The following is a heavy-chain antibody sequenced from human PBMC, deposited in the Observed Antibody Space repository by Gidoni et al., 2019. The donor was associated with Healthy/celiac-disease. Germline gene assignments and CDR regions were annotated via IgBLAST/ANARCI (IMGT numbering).Heavy chain of an antibody. D-gene: IGHD6-19*01. CDR1: GYPRTELS. J-gene: IGHJ5*02. V-gene: IGHV1-24*01. CDR2: FDPEDGET. Sequence: QVQLVQSGAEVKKPGASVKVSCKVSGYPRTELSMHWVRPAPGKGLEWMGGFDPEDGETIYAQKFQGRVTMTEDTSTDTAYMELSSLRSEDTAVYYCATVGSGWGYNWFDPWGQGTLVTVSS. CDR3: ATVGSGWGYNWFDP.